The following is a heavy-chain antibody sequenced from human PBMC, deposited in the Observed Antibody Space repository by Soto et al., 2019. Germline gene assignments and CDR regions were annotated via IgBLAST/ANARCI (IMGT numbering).Heavy chain of an antibody. D-gene: IGHD6-19*01. J-gene: IGHJ4*02. CDR3: AREQGYGWYRVADY. Sequence: QVQLVESGGGVVQPGGSLTLSCAASGFTFSSHGMHWVRLAPGRGLEWVAVFSYDGINKHYGDSVKGRFTISRDNSKNTMSLQMNSLRVEDMAVYYCAREQGYGWYRVADYWGQGTLVTVSS. V-gene: IGHV3-30*03. CDR1: GFTFSSHG. CDR2: FSYDGINK.